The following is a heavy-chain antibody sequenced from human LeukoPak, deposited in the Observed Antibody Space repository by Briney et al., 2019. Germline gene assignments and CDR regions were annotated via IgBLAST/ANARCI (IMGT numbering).Heavy chain of an antibody. CDR2: IKSKTDGGTT. D-gene: IGHD2-2*01. J-gene: IGHJ6*04. CDR1: GFTFSNAW. Sequence: GGSLRLSCAASGFTFSNAWMSWVRQASGKGLEWVGRIKSKTDGGTTDYAAPVKGRFTISRDDSKNTLYLQMNSLKTEDTAVYYCTTDWDVVVPAAPWHYYYGMDVWGKGTTVTVSS. CDR3: TTDWDVVVPAAPWHYYYGMDV. V-gene: IGHV3-15*01.